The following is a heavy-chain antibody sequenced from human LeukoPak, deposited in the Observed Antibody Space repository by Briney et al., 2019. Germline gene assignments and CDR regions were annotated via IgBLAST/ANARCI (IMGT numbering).Heavy chain of an antibody. J-gene: IGHJ4*02. Sequence: GGSLRLSCAVSGFTFSSYAMSWVRQAPGKGLEWVSVISGSGGSTYYADSVKGRFTISRDNSKNTLYLQMNSLRAEDTAVYYCAKEAADGSGSHTYYFDYWGQGTLVTVSS. CDR1: GFTFSSYA. V-gene: IGHV3-23*01. CDR3: AKEAADGSGSHTYYFDY. CDR2: ISGSGGST. D-gene: IGHD3-10*01.